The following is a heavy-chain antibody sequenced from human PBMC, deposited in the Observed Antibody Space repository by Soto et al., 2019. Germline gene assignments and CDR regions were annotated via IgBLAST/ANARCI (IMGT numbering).Heavy chain of an antibody. CDR1: SGSFSGYY. CDR3: ARRGSLRNPGFDP. CDR2: TXHSGSX. J-gene: IGHJ5*02. Sequence: XXTLSLTCAVYSGSFSGYYWSWIRQPPGKGLDWIGETXHSGSXNYNTSIKSRXXISVDKSXXQFYMKLSSVTAAETAVYYCARRGSLRNPGFDPWGQGTLVTVSS. V-gene: IGHV4-34*01.